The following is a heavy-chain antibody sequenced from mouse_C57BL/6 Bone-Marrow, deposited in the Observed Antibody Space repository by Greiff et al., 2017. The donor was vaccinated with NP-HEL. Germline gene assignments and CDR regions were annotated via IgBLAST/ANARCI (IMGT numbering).Heavy chain of an antibody. CDR2: INPSSGYT. CDR3: ARYYYGNWWYFDV. J-gene: IGHJ1*03. D-gene: IGHD1-1*01. CDR1: GYTFTSYT. V-gene: IGHV1-4*01. Sequence: QVHVKQSGAELARPGASVKMSCKASGYTFTSYTMHWVKQRPGQGLEWIGYINPSSGYTKYNQKFKDKATLTADKSSSTAYMQLSSLTSEDSAVYYCARYYYGNWWYFDVWGTGTTVTVSS.